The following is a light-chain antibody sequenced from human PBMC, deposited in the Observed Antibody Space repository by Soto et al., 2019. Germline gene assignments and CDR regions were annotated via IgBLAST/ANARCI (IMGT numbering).Light chain of an antibody. CDR1: SSDIGGYNF. CDR2: DVI. V-gene: IGLV2-14*03. CDR3: SSYTSSSTPL. Sequence: QSALTQPASVSGSPGQSITISCTGTSSDIGGYNFVSWYQQHPGKAPKLMIYDVINRPSGVSNRFSGSKSGNTASLTISGLQAEDEADYYCSSYTSSSTPLFGGGNKLTVL. J-gene: IGLJ2*01.